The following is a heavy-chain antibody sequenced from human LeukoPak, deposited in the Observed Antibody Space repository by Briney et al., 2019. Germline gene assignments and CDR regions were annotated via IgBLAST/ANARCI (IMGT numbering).Heavy chain of an antibody. CDR3: ARGPSSSWAKTLDY. J-gene: IGHJ4*02. CDR1: GFTFSSYA. Sequence: GGSLRLSCAASGFTFSSYAMSWVRQAPGKGLEWVSAISGSGGSTYYADSVKGRFTISRDNAKNSLYLQMNSLRAEDTAVYYCARGPSSSWAKTLDYWGQGTLVTVSS. D-gene: IGHD6-13*01. V-gene: IGHV3-23*01. CDR2: ISGSGGST.